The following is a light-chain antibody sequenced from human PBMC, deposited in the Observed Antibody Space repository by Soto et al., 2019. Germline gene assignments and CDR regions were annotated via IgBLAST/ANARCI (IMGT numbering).Light chain of an antibody. CDR2: DVI. Sequence: QSVLTQPRSVSGSPGQSVTISCTGTSSDVGRYNFVSWYQQHPDKAPKLMIYDVIKRPSGVPDRFSGSKSGNTASLTIYGLQAEDEAYYYCCSYAGSSYYVFASGTKVTVL. CDR3: CSYAGSSYYV. J-gene: IGLJ1*01. CDR1: SSDVGRYNF. V-gene: IGLV2-11*01.